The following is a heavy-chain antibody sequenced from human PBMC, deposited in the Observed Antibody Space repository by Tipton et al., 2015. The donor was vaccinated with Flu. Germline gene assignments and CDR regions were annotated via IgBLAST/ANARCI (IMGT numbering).Heavy chain of an antibody. D-gene: IGHD3/OR15-3a*01. CDR3: ARDRAGLPRALGY. CDR1: GGSISSYF. CDR2: LYYTGST. V-gene: IGHV4-59*01. Sequence: TLSLTCSVSGGSISSYFWSWIRQPPGKGLEWIGNLYYTGSTNYNPSLKSRVTISGDMSKNQFSLKLSSVTAADTAVYYCARDRAGLPRALGYWGQGTLVTVSS. J-gene: IGHJ4*02.